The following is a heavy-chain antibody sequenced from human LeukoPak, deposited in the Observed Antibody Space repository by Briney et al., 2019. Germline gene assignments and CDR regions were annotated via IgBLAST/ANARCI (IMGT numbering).Heavy chain of an antibody. V-gene: IGHV4-34*01. CDR2: INHSGST. D-gene: IGHD3-16*02. CDR3: ARRSTYYDYVWGSYRFRWGSEFDY. J-gene: IGHJ4*02. Sequence: SETLSLTCAVYGGSFSGYYWSGIRQPPGKGLEGIGEINHSGSTNYNPSLKSLVTISVDTSKNQFSLKLSSVTASDTALYDCARRSTYYDYVWGSYRFRWGSEFDYWGQGTLVTVSS. CDR1: GGSFSGYY.